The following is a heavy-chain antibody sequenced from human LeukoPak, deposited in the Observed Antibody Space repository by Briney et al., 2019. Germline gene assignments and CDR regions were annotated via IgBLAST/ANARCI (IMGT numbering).Heavy chain of an antibody. D-gene: IGHD4-17*01. CDR3: ALRPKAPSTVTDYFDY. V-gene: IGHV1-69*01. Sequence: SVKLSCTASGGTFSSYAISWVRQAPGQGLEWMGGIIPIFGTANYAQKFQGRVTITADESTSTAYMELSSLGSEDTAVYYCALRPKAPSTVTDYFDYWGQGTLVTVSS. CDR1: GGTFSSYA. J-gene: IGHJ4*02. CDR2: IIPIFGTA.